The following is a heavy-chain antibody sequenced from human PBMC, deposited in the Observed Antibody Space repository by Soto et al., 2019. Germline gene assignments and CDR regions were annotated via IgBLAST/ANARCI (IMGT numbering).Heavy chain of an antibody. V-gene: IGHV3-11*01. CDR1: GFTFSDHY. Sequence: GGSLRLSCAASGFTFSDHYMAWFRQTPERGLEWLAYISHRSLTIYHARSAKDRFTIPRDDATDSIYLQMNNLRVEDTAVYFCARGGGSSPFDYWGQGTVVTVSS. J-gene: IGHJ4*02. D-gene: IGHD6-6*01. CDR3: ARGGGSSPFDY. CDR2: ISHRSLTI.